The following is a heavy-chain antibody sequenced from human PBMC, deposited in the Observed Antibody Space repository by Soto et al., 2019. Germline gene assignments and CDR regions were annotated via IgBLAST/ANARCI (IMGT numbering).Heavy chain of an antibody. CDR2: VSGNGRVT. Sequence: EVQLLESGGGLVQPGGSLSLSCAASGLTFSHNAMTWVRQAPGKGLEWVATVSGNGRVTYYTDSVKGRFTISRDNSKNTVLLQMNSLRAEDTAVYYCASRGDDIKFYQYWGQGTLVTVSS. J-gene: IGHJ4*02. D-gene: IGHD2-21*02. CDR3: ASRGDDIKFYQY. CDR1: GLTFSHNA. V-gene: IGHV3-23*01.